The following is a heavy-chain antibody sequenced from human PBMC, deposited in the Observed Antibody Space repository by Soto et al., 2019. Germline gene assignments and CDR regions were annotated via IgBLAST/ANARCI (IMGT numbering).Heavy chain of an antibody. J-gene: IGHJ4*02. CDR1: GFTFSSDW. D-gene: IGHD2-15*01. CDR3: ARDGGKGYCSGGSCYSGRGFDY. CDR2: MNSDGSST. Sequence: EVQLVESGGGLVQPGGSLRLSCVASGFTFSSDWMHWVRQGPGRGLVWVSRMNSDGSSTSYADSVKGRFTISRDNAKNTLYLQMNSLRAEDTAVYYCARDGGKGYCSGGSCYSGRGFDYWGQGTLVTVSS. V-gene: IGHV3-74*01.